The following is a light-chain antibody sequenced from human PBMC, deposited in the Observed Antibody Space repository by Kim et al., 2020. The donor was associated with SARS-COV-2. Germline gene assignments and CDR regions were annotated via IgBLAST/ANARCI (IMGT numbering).Light chain of an antibody. CDR3: HHART. J-gene: IGKJ4*01. CDR1: QGINNY. Sequence: ATLSLSPGERATLSCRASQGINNYLAWNQQRPGQAPRLLIYDASKRATGIPARFSGSGLGTDFTLTISSLEPEDFAVYYCHHARTFGGGTKVDIK. V-gene: IGKV3D-11*01. CDR2: DAS.